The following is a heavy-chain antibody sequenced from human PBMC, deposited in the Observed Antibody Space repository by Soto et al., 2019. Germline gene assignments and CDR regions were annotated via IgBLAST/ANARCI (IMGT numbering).Heavy chain of an antibody. CDR3: ARDQAMAQFDY. J-gene: IGHJ4*02. CDR1: GYTFTSYG. D-gene: IGHD5-18*01. Sequence: QVQLVQSGAEVKKPGASVKVSCKASGYTFTSYGISWVRQAPGTGLEWMGWINAYNGNTKYAQKLQGRVTMTTDTSTSPAYMDLRSLISAYTAVYYCARDQAMAQFDYWGQGTLVTVSS. V-gene: IGHV1-18*01. CDR2: INAYNGNT.